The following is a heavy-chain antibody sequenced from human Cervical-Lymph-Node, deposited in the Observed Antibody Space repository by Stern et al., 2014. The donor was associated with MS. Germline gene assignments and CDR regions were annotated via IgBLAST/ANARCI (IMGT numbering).Heavy chain of an antibody. CDR2: IIPVFATT. CDR1: GGTFNNYG. D-gene: IGHD3-10*01. V-gene: IGHV1-69*01. J-gene: IGHJ5*02. CDR3: ARELGFGQSPRLDP. Sequence: QVQLGQSGAEVRKPGSSVKVSCKASGGTFNNYGFSWVRQAPGQGLEWMGGIIPVFATTNYAQKFEGRVTITADVSRSTAYMELSSLRSEDTAIYYCARELGFGQSPRLDPWGQGTLVTVVS.